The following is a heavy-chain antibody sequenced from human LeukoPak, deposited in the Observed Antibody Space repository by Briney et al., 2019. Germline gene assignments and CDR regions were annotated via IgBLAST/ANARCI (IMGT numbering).Heavy chain of an antibody. CDR1: GFTFGDYA. D-gene: IGHD3-22*01. J-gene: IGHJ6*03. CDR2: IRSKAYGGTT. Sequence: PGRSLRLSCTASGFTFGDYAMSWFRQAPGKGLEWVGFIRSKAYGGTTEYAASVKGRFTISRDDSKSIAYLQMNSLKTEDTAVYYCTSSPDYYDSSGYYYMDVCGKGTTVTVSS. CDR3: TSSPDYYDSSGYYYMDV. V-gene: IGHV3-49*03.